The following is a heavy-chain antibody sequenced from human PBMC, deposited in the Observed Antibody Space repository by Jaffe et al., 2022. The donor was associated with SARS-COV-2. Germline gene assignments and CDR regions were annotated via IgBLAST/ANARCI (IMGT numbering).Heavy chain of an antibody. CDR3: ARDLAPHRGSGWYPFSL. D-gene: IGHD6-19*01. J-gene: IGHJ4*02. Sequence: QVQLVQSGAEVKKPGASVKVSCKASGYTFTSYAMHWVRQAPGQRLEWMGWINAGNGNTKYSQKFQGRVTITRDTSASTAYMELSSLRSEDTAVYYCARDLAPHRGSGWYPFSLWGQGTLVTVSS. CDR2: INAGNGNT. CDR1: GYTFTSYA. V-gene: IGHV1-3*01.